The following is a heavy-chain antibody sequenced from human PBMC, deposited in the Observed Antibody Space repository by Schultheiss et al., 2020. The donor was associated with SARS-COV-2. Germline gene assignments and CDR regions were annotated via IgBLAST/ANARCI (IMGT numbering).Heavy chain of an antibody. Sequence: SETLSLTCTVSGGSISSYYWSWIRQHPGKGLEWIGYIYYSGSTYYNPSLKSRVTISVDTSKNQFSLKLSSVTAADTAVYYCARVGQLLSFSAYWGQGTLVTVSS. D-gene: IGHD2-2*01. V-gene: IGHV4-59*06. CDR2: IYYSGST. J-gene: IGHJ4*02. CDR1: GGSISSYY. CDR3: ARVGQLLSFSAY.